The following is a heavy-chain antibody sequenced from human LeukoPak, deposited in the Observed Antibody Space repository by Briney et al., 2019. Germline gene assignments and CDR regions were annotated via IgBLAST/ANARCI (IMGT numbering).Heavy chain of an antibody. CDR3: ARGYDTFDY. CDR2: IYSSGGT. V-gene: IGHV4-59*11. CDR1: VGFIKNHY. J-gene: IGHJ4*02. Sequence: AEAVPLTCIVSVGFIKNHYWSWLRPPPGKELEWLGYIYSSGGTNYHPHLKSRVTISVDTSKNQFSLKLCSVTAANTGVYYCARGYDTFDYWGQGALVTVSS. D-gene: IGHD3-22*01.